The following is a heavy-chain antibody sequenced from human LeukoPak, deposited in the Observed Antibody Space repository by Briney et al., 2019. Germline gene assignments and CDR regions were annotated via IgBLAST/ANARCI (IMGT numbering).Heavy chain of an antibody. D-gene: IGHD2-2*01. CDR1: GGSISSGSYY. J-gene: IGHJ4*02. CDR3: ARVGRSTSFDY. Sequence: SQTLSLTCTVSGGSISSGSYYWSWIRQPAGKGLEWIGRIYTSGSTNYNPSLKSRVTISVDTSKNQFSLKLSSVSAADTAVYYCARVGRSTSFDYWGQGTLVTVSS. V-gene: IGHV4-61*02. CDR2: IYTSGST.